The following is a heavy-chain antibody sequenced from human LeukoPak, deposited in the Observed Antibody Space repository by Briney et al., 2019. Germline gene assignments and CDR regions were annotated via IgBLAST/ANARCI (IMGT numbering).Heavy chain of an antibody. V-gene: IGHV1-69*05. CDR2: IIPIFGTA. J-gene: IGHJ5*02. CDR1: GGTFSSYA. D-gene: IGHD4-17*01. Sequence: ASVKVSCKASGGTFSSYAISWVRQAPGQGLEWMGGIIPIFGTANYAQKFQGRVAITRDTSASTAYMELSSLRSEDTAVYYCAREGSLNTVTTGANWFDPWGQGTLVTVSS. CDR3: AREGSLNTVTTGANWFDP.